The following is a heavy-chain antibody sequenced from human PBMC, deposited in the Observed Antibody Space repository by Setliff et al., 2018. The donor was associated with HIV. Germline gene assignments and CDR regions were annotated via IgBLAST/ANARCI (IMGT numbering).Heavy chain of an antibody. J-gene: IGHJ3*02. CDR2: SISGGFA. Sequence: GGFLRLSCAASGFSLSNSDVNWVRQAPGKGLEWVSSISGGFAYFADSVKGRFRLTKDDSKEILYLEMDTLRADDSALYYCAKDLSVRGSGFKGASAIWGQGTKVTVSS. V-gene: IGHV3-23*01. CDR3: AKDLSVRGSGFKGASAI. D-gene: IGHD6-19*01. CDR1: GFSLSNSD.